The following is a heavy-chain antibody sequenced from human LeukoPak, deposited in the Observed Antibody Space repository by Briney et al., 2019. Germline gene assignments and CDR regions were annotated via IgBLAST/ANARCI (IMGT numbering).Heavy chain of an antibody. D-gene: IGHD1-26*01. Sequence: SQTLSLTCAISGDSVPSNSAAWNWIRQSPSRGLEWLGRTYYRSKWYNDYAVSVKSRITINPDTSKYQFSLQLNSVTPEDTAVYYCARGKWELLSHYGCFDLWGRGTLVTVSS. V-gene: IGHV6-1*01. CDR2: TYYRSKWYN. CDR3: ARGKWELLSHYGCFDL. J-gene: IGHJ2*01. CDR1: GDSVPSNSAA.